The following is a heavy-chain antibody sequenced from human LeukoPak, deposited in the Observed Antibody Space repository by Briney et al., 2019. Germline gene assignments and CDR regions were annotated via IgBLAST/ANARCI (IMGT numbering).Heavy chain of an antibody. CDR2: INPNSGGT. D-gene: IGHD3-10*01. Sequence: ASVKVSCKASGYTFTGYYMHWVRQAPGQGLEWMGWINPNSGGTNYAQKFQGRVTMTRDTSISTAYMELSRLRSDDTAVYYCAMAYGSGSYYFDYWGQGTLATVSS. CDR3: AMAYGSGSYYFDY. J-gene: IGHJ4*02. V-gene: IGHV1-2*02. CDR1: GYTFTGYY.